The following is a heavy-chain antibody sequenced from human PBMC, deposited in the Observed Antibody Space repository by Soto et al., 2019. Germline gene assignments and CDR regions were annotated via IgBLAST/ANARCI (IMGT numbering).Heavy chain of an antibody. V-gene: IGHV4-34*01. Sequence: SETLSLTCAVYGGSFSGYYWSWIRQPPGKGLEWIGEINHSGSTNYNPSLKSRVTISVDTSKNQFSLKLSSVTAADTAVYYCARVSRIMITFGGIYYFDYWGQGTLVTVSS. CDR1: GGSFSGYY. J-gene: IGHJ4*02. CDR2: INHSGST. CDR3: ARVSRIMITFGGIYYFDY. D-gene: IGHD3-16*01.